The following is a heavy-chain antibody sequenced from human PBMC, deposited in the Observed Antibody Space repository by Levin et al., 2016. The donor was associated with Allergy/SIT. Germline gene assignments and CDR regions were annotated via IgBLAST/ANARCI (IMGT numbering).Heavy chain of an antibody. Sequence: SETLSLTCTVAGGSFTSGVYYWNWVRQTPGKGLEWIGEIYHSGSTNYNPSLMGRVTISVDKSHNQFSLKVTSVTAADTAVYYCARRDEYYYDSSAYGYYFDNWGQGTLVTVSS. CDR2: IYHSGST. CDR1: GGSFTSGVYY. CDR3: ARRDEYYYDSSAYGYYFDN. D-gene: IGHD3-22*01. J-gene: IGHJ4*02. V-gene: IGHV4-61*08.